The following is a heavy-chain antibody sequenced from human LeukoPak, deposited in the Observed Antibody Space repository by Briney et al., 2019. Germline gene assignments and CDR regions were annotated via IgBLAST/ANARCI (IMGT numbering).Heavy chain of an antibody. Sequence: GGSLRLSCAASAFTCSSYEMNWVRQAPGKGLEWVSYISSSGSTIYYADSVMGRFTISRDTSKNTLYLQMNSLRAEDTAVYYCAKAARYFDWFWDYWGQGTLVTVSS. CDR2: ISSSGSTI. V-gene: IGHV3-48*03. J-gene: IGHJ4*02. CDR3: AKAARYFDWFWDY. CDR1: AFTCSSYE. D-gene: IGHD3-9*01.